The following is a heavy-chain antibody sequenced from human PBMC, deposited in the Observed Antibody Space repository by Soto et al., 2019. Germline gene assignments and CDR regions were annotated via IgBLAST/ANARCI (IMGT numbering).Heavy chain of an antibody. V-gene: IGHV4-59*08. CDR2: IYYSGST. D-gene: IGHD6-13*01. J-gene: IGHJ6*02. CDR3: ATTRLGIAAAGTHYYYYYGMDV. CDR1: GGSISSYY. Sequence: SETLSLTCTVSGGSISSYYWSWIRQPQGKGLEWIGYIYYSGSTNYNPSLKSRVTISVDTSKNQFSLKLSSVTAADTAVYYCATTRLGIAAAGTHYYYYYGMDVWGQGTTVTVSS.